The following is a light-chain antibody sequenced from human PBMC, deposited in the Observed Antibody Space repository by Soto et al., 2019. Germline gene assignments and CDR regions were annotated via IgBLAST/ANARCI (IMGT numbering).Light chain of an antibody. CDR3: SSYAGSSP. CDR1: SRDVGGFNY. V-gene: IGLV2-8*01. CDR2: EVN. J-gene: IGLJ1*01. Sequence: QSVLTQPPSASGSPGQSVTISCTGTSRDVGGFNYVSWYQQHPGKAPKLMIYEVNKRPSGVPDRFSGSKSGNTASLTVSGLQPEDEADYYCSSYAGSSPFGTGTKLTVL.